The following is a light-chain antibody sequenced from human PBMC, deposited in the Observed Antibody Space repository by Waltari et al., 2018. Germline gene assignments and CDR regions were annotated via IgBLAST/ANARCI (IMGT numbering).Light chain of an antibody. CDR2: GTS. J-gene: IGKJ1*01. Sequence: PGERATLSCRTSQSVSRALAWYQQKPGQAPRLLIYGTSNRATGIPDRFSGSGSGTDFSLTISRLEPEDVAVYFCQHYVRLPATFGQGTKVEIK. CDR1: QSVSRA. V-gene: IGKV3-20*01. CDR3: QHYVRLPAT.